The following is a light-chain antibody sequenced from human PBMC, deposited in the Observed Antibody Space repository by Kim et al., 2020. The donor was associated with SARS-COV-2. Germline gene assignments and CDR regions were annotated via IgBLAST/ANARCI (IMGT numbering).Light chain of an antibody. CDR2: DVT. Sequence: SVTYSCTAGNNDIGGYEYVSWYQQHPGKVPKLLIYDVTHRPSGVSNRFSGSKSGITASLTISGLQAEDEADYYCNSYTSRSTYVFGTGTKVTVL. CDR1: NNDIGGYEY. V-gene: IGLV2-14*03. CDR3: NSYTSRSTYV. J-gene: IGLJ1*01.